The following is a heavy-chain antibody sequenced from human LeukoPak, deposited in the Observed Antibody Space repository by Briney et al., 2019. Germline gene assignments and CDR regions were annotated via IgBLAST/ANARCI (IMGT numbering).Heavy chain of an antibody. Sequence: GGSLRLSCAASGFTFSSYSMNWVRQAPGKGLEWVSYITSSSNYIYYADSVKGRFTISRDNANNSLYLQMNSLRAEDTAVYFCARYGGSFHAFDIWGQGTMVTVSS. V-gene: IGHV3-21*04. CDR1: GFTFSSYS. J-gene: IGHJ3*02. CDR3: ARYGGSFHAFDI. D-gene: IGHD1-26*01. CDR2: ITSSSNYI.